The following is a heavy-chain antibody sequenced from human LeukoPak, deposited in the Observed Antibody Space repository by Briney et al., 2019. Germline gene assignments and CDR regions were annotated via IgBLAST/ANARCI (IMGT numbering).Heavy chain of an antibody. CDR3: ARDRHQGAFDM. Sequence: GGSLRLSCAASGFTFSDYYMNWIRQAPGQGLESVSLIYSGGTTLYADSVKGRFTISRDNSKNTLYLQMNSLRAEDTAVYYCARDRHQGAFDMWGQGTMVIVSS. D-gene: IGHD2-2*01. CDR2: IYSGGTT. CDR1: GFTFSDYY. V-gene: IGHV3-53*01. J-gene: IGHJ3*02.